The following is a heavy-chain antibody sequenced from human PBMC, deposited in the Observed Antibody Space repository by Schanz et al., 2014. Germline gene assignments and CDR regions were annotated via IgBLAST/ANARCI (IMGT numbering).Heavy chain of an antibody. CDR2: ISAFDDKT. J-gene: IGHJ3*01. Sequence: QVQLVQSGGEVKKPGASATVSCKASGYTFNNHGISWVRQAPGQGPEWMGWISAFDDKTDYAQNFQGRLIMTTDTSTTTVDMELRGLRSDDTAVYYCARETTIITGGAYDVWGQGTMVTVSS. D-gene: IGHD3-9*01. CDR3: ARETTIITGGAYDV. CDR1: GYTFNNHG. V-gene: IGHV1-18*01.